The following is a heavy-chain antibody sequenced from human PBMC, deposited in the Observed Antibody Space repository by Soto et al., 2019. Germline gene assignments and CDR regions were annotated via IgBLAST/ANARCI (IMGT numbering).Heavy chain of an antibody. V-gene: IGHV3-23*01. CDR1: GFTFSSYA. Sequence: PGGSLRLSCAASGFTFSSYAMSWVRQAPGKELEWVSAIRGSGGSTYYAGSVKGRFTISRDNSKNTLYLQMNSLRAEDTAVYYCAKDAFPIDYYDSSGYFDYWGQGTLVTVSS. CDR3: AKDAFPIDYYDSSGYFDY. CDR2: IRGSGGST. J-gene: IGHJ4*02. D-gene: IGHD3-22*01.